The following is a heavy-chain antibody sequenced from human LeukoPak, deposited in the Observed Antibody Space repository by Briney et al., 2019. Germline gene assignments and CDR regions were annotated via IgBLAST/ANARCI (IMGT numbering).Heavy chain of an antibody. D-gene: IGHD4-23*01. V-gene: IGHV4-4*02. CDR1: GFTFSSYGM. J-gene: IGHJ3*02. CDR3: ARDRKLPGGAFDI. Sequence: GSLRLSCAASGFTFSSYGMSWVRQPPGKGLEWIGEIYHSGSTNYNPSLKSRVTISVDKSKNQFSLKLSSVTAADTAVYYCARDRKLPGGAFDIWGQGTMVTVSS. CDR2: IYHSGST.